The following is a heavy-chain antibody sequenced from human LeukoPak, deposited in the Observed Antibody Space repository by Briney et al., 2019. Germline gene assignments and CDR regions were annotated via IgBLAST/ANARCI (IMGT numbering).Heavy chain of an antibody. CDR3: ARAGWGCSSTSCYKVDWFDP. D-gene: IGHD2-2*02. V-gene: IGHV1-2*02. Sequence: GASVKVSRKASGYTFTGYYMHWVRQAPGQGLERMGWINPNSGGTNYAQKFQGRVTMTRDTSISTAYMELSRLRSDDTAVYYCARAGWGCSSTSCYKVDWFDPWGQGTLVTVPS. CDR2: INPNSGGT. J-gene: IGHJ5*02. CDR1: GYTFTGYY.